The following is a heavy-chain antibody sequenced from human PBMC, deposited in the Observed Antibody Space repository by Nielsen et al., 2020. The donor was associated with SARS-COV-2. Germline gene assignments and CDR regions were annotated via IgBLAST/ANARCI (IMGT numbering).Heavy chain of an antibody. CDR2: ISSSSSYI. CDR3: ARGLRAAVAGLYYFDY. J-gene: IGHJ4*02. Sequence: VRQAPGKGLEWVSSISSSSSYIYYADSVKGRFTISRDNAKNSLYLQMNSPRAEDTAVYYCARGLRAAVAGLYYFDYWGQGTLVTVSS. D-gene: IGHD6-19*01. V-gene: IGHV3-21*01.